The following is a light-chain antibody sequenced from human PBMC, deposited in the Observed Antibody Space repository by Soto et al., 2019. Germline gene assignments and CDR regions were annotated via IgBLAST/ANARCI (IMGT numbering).Light chain of an antibody. CDR3: HQYGISPPRT. CDR1: QSVSSNY. V-gene: IGKV3-20*01. CDR2: GAS. J-gene: IGKJ1*01. Sequence: EIVFTRSPVILSLSPGERATLSCRASQSVSSNYLAWYQHKPGQAPRLLIYGASSRATGIPDRFSGSGSGTDFTLTIGRLEPEDFAVYYCHQYGISPPRTFGQGTKVDIK.